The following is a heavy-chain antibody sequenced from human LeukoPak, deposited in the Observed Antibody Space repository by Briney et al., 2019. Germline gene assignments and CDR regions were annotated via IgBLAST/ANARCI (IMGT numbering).Heavy chain of an antibody. J-gene: IGHJ4*02. D-gene: IGHD3-3*01. V-gene: IGHV1-8*03. Sequence: QKFQGRVTITRNTSISTAYMELSSLRSEDTAVYYCARDSGRFLEWLLDYWGQGTLVTVSS. CDR3: ARDSGRFLEWLLDY.